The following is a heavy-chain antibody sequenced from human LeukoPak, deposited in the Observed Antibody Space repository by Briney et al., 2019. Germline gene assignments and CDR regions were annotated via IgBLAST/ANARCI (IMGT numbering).Heavy chain of an antibody. Sequence: GGSLRLSCAASGFTFSSYSMNSVRQAPGKGLEWVSYISSSSSTISYTDSMKGRFTISRVDAKNSLYLQMNSLRAEYTAVYYCARVARNPGHSSGWHLDYWGQGSLVTVSS. V-gene: IGHV3-48*01. D-gene: IGHD6-19*01. CDR2: ISSSSSTI. J-gene: IGHJ4*02. CDR3: ARVARNPGHSSGWHLDY. CDR1: GFTFSSYS.